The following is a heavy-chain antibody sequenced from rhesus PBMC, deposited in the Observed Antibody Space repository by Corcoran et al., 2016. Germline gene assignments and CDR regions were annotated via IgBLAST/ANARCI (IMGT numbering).Heavy chain of an antibody. CDR3: TRGQGGIGASYGSES. Sequence: EMQLVESGGGLAKPGESLRLSCEASGFTLSRYWMHWIRQAPGKGLETCASLNTATGRPDYIDSVKDRFTIFSDNAKNTLFLQMNSLRPEDTGVYYCTRGQGGIGASYGSESWGRGVAVTVSS. CDR2: LNTATGRP. V-gene: IGHV3-14*01. J-gene: IGHJ6*01. CDR1: GFTLSRYW. D-gene: IGHD2-27*01.